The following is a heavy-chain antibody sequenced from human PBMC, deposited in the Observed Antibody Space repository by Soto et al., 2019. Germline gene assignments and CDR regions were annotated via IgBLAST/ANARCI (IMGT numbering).Heavy chain of an antibody. CDR1: GGTFSSYA. D-gene: IGHD3-22*01. Sequence: QVQLVQAGAEVKKPGSSVKVSCKASGGTFSSYAISWVRQAPGQGLEWMGGIIPIFGTANYAQKFQGRVTITADESTSTAYMELSSLRSEDTAVYYCARGHQGYDSIEWGFDYWGQGTLVTVSS. J-gene: IGHJ4*02. CDR3: ARGHQGYDSIEWGFDY. V-gene: IGHV1-69*01. CDR2: IIPIFGTA.